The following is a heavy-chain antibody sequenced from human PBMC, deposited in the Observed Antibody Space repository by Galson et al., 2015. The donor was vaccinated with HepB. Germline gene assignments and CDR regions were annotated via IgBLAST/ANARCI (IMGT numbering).Heavy chain of an antibody. V-gene: IGHV3-23*01. Sequence: SLKLSCEASGFIFSSFAMSWVRQAPGKGLEWVSAITAGGAYTYYADYVKGCFTISRDNSRSTLYLQMNSLRSEDTDVYYCAKFTVAGTVLSYFDYWGQGTLVTVSS. CDR3: AKFTVAGTVLSYFDY. CDR1: GFIFSSFA. J-gene: IGHJ4*02. D-gene: IGHD6-13*01. CDR2: ITAGGAYT.